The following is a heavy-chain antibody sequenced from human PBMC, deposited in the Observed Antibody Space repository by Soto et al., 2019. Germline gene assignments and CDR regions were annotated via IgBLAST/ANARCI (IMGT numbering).Heavy chain of an antibody. D-gene: IGHD5-12*01. CDR3: ASSGFSGDGPQGY. Sequence: EVQLVESGGGLVQPGGSLRLSCAASGFTVSSNYMSWVRQAPGQGLEWVSVIYSGGSTYYADSVKGRFTISRDNSKNTRNLQRNSLRAEDTAVYDCASSGFSGDGPQGYWGQGTLVTVSS. J-gene: IGHJ4*02. V-gene: IGHV3-66*01. CDR2: IYSGGST. CDR1: GFTVSSNY.